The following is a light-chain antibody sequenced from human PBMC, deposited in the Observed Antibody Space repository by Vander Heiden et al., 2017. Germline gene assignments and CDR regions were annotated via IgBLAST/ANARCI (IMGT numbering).Light chain of an antibody. CDR3: QQYNTWPPIT. CDR1: QSVSSN. CDR2: GAS. J-gene: IGKJ3*01. Sequence: VMPQSPATLSVSPGERATLPCRASQSVSSNLTWYQQKPGQAPRLLIYGASTRATGIPARFSGSGSGTEFTLTISSLQSEDFAVYYCQQYNTWPPITFGPGTKVDIK. V-gene: IGKV3-15*01.